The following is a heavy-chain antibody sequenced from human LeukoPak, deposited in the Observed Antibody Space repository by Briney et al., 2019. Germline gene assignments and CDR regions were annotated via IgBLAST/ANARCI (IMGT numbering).Heavy chain of an antibody. CDR1: GGSISSSGYY. CDR2: IYYVGST. D-gene: IGHD5-24*01. V-gene: IGHV4-39*01. CDR3: ARHRSGWLQSSFDY. J-gene: IGHJ4*02. Sequence: SETLSLTCTVSGGSISSSGYYWGWIRQPPGKGLEWIGNIYYVGSTYYNPALKSRVTISVDTSKNQFSLKLSSVTAADTAVYYCARHRSGWLQSSFDYWGQGTLVTVSS.